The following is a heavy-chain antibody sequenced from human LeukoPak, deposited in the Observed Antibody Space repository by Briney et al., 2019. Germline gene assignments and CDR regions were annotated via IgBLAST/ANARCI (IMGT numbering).Heavy chain of an antibody. V-gene: IGHV3-11*04. D-gene: IGHD4-17*01. J-gene: IGHJ4*02. CDR3: ARGDEGDTTVLRGGYFDY. Sequence: GGSLRLSCAASGFTFSDYFMTWIRQAPGKGLEYISFITSSGTTTYYADSLKGRFTISRDNAKNSLCLQMDSLRAEDTAVYYCARGDEGDTTVLRGGYFDYWGQGTLVTVSS. CDR1: GFTFSDYF. CDR2: ITSSGTTT.